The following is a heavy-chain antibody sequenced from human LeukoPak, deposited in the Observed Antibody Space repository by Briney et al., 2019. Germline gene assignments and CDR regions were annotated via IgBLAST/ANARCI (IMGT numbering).Heavy chain of an antibody. Sequence: GGSLRLSCAASGFTFSSYSMNWVRQAPGKGLEWVSYISSSSSTIYYADSVKGRFTISRDNAKSSLYLQMNSLRDEDTAVYYCARDTYDFWSGYSAHMDVWGKGTTVTVSS. D-gene: IGHD3-3*01. CDR3: ARDTYDFWSGYSAHMDV. CDR2: ISSSSSTI. J-gene: IGHJ6*04. CDR1: GFTFSSYS. V-gene: IGHV3-48*02.